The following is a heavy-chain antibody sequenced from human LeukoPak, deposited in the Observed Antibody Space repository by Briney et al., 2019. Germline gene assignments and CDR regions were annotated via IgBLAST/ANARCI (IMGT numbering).Heavy chain of an antibody. D-gene: IGHD4/OR15-4a*01. CDR1: GYTFTSYY. CDR2: INPSGGST. CDR3: ARSANVLFDC. Sequence: ASVKVSCKACGYTFTSYYMHWVRQAPGQGLEWMGIINPSGGSTSYAQKFQGRVTMTRDTSTSRVYIEVRSLRSEATAVYYCARSANVLFDCWGQGTLVTVSS. J-gene: IGHJ4*02. V-gene: IGHV1-46*01.